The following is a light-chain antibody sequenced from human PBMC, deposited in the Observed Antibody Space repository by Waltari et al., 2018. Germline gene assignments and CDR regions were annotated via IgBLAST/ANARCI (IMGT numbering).Light chain of an antibody. J-gene: IGKJ3*01. CDR1: QSLVHSEGNTY. Sequence: DVVLTQSPLSLPVTLGQSASISCRSTQSLVHSEGNTYVNCVQQRPGQSPRRLIYKVSSRASGVPDRFSGSGSGPYFTLTLSRVEAEDVGVYYCFQGTHWPPAFAPGTKVYIK. CDR2: KVS. CDR3: FQGTHWPPA. V-gene: IGKV2-30*02.